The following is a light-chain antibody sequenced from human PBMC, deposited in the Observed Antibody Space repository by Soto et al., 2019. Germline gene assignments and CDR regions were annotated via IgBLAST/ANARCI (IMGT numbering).Light chain of an antibody. CDR2: DVS. CDR3: QLYDSFSVT. Sequence: DIQMTQSPSTLSASVGDTVTITCRASQRMSGWLAWHQQKPGKAPKLLIYDVSALKRGVPPRFIGSGSGTECTLTSSSVQPDDFATHYCQLYDSFSVTFGQGTKVDIK. V-gene: IGKV1-5*01. CDR1: QRMSGW. J-gene: IGKJ1*01.